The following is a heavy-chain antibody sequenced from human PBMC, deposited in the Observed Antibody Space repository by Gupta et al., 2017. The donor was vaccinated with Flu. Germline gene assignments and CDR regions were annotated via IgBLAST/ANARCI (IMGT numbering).Heavy chain of an antibody. J-gene: IGHJ4*02. Sequence: QVQLVESGGGVVQPGRSLRLSCAASGFTFSSFGMHWVRQAPGKGLEWVAVISYDASSKFYADSVRGRFTISRDNSKNTLFLQMNSLSSEDTAVYYCAKDESSGWYYSADGGQGILVTVSS. CDR2: ISYDASSK. V-gene: IGHV3-30*18. CDR1: GFTFSSFG. CDR3: AKDESSGWYYSAD. D-gene: IGHD6-13*01.